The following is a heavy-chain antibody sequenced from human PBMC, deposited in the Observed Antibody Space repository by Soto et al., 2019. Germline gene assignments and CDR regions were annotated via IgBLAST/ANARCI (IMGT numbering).Heavy chain of an antibody. D-gene: IGHD2-2*01. J-gene: IGHJ5*02. CDR3: ARAQVSPPYGSSTSSICWFDP. V-gene: IGHV1-69*13. Sequence: SVKVSCKASGGTFSSYAISWVRQAPGQGLEWMGGIIPIFGTANYAQKFQGRVTITADESTSTAYMELSSLRSEDTAVYYCARAQVSPPYGSSTSSICWFDPWGQGTRVTVAS. CDR2: IIPIFGTA. CDR1: GGTFSSYA.